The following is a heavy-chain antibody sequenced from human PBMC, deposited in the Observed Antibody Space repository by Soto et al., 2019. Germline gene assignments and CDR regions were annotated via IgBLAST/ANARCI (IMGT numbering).Heavy chain of an antibody. J-gene: IGHJ4*02. CDR3: ARGGKPYYYDSSGYYDPIDY. CDR1: GYTFTSYY. Sequence: QVQLVQSGAEVKKPGASVKVSCKASGYTFTSYYMHWVRQAPGQGLEWMGIINPSGGSTSYAQKFQGRVTMTGDTSTGRVYMELSGLRSDDTAVYYCARGGKPYYYDSSGYYDPIDYWGQGTLVTVSS. CDR2: INPSGGST. V-gene: IGHV1-46*01. D-gene: IGHD3-22*01.